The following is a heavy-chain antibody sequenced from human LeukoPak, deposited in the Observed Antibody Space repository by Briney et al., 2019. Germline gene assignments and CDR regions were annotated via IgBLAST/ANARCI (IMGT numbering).Heavy chain of an antibody. CDR2: IYSGGST. V-gene: IGHV3-53*01. Sequence: PGGSLRLSCAASGFTVSSNYMSWVRQAPGKGLEWVSVIYSGGSTYYADSVKGRFTISRDNSKNTLYLQVNSLGAEDTAVYYCARGLSGSYHYFDYWGQGTLVTVSS. D-gene: IGHD1-26*01. CDR1: GFTVSSNY. J-gene: IGHJ4*02. CDR3: ARGLSGSYHYFDY.